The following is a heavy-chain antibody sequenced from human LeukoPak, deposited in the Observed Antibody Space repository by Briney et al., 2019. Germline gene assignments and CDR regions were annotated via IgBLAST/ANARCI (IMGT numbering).Heavy chain of an antibody. CDR3: AKDLGGSTDY. D-gene: IGHD5-12*01. J-gene: IGHJ4*02. CDR2: ISGST. V-gene: IGHV3-23*01. Sequence: GGSLRLSCAASGFTFNNYAMSWVRQAPGKGLEWVSLISGSTYYADSVKGRFTISRDNSQNTLYLQMNSLRAEDTALYYCAKDLGGSTDYWGQGTLVTVSS. CDR1: GFTFNNYA.